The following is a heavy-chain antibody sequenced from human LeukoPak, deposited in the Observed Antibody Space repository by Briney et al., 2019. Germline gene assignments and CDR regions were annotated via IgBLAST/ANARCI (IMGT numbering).Heavy chain of an antibody. CDR1: GFTVSSNY. V-gene: IGHV3-53*01. CDR2: IYSGGST. Sequence: GGSLRLSCAASGFTVSSNYMSWVRQAPGKGLEWVSVIYSGGSTYYADSVKGRFTISRDNSKNTLYLQMNSLRAEDTAVYYCARSDYGDLHDAFDIWGQGTMVTVSS. D-gene: IGHD4-17*01. J-gene: IGHJ3*02. CDR3: ARSDYGDLHDAFDI.